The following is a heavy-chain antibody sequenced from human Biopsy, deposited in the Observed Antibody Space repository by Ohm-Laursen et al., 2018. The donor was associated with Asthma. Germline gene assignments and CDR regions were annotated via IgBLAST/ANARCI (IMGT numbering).Heavy chain of an antibody. CDR2: IHHSGTS. V-gene: IGHV4-31*03. CDR1: GDSITSGGCC. Sequence: SDTLSLTCTVSGDSITSGGCCWNWIRQHPGKSLEWIGYIHHSGTSYFNPSLKSRVSFSRDTSKNQFSLRLSSVTAADTAMYYCARIPRRSGSYFVDYWGQGTLVAVSS. D-gene: IGHD3-22*01. CDR3: ARIPRRSGSYFVDY. J-gene: IGHJ4*02.